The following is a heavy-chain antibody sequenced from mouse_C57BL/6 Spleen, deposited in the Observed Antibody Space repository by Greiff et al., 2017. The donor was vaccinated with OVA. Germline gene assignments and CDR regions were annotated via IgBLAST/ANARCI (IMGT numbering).Heavy chain of an antibody. Sequence: VQLQQSGAELVKPGASVKISCKASGYAFSSYWMNWVKQRPGKGLEWIGQIYPGDGDTNYNGKFKGKATLTADKSSSTAYMQLSSLTSEDSAVYFCARSLYYSNSFYWYFDVWGTGTTVTVSS. V-gene: IGHV1-80*01. J-gene: IGHJ1*03. CDR1: GYAFSSYW. CDR3: ARSLYYSNSFYWYFDV. CDR2: IYPGDGDT. D-gene: IGHD2-5*01.